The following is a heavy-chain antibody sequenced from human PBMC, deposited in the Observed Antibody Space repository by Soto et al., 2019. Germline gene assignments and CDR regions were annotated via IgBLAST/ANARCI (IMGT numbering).Heavy chain of an antibody. D-gene: IGHD1-26*01. CDR3: ARHREIYNWLDP. Sequence: QVQLVQSGAEVKTPGSSVEVSCKAAGDTFNSYVVSWVRQAPGQGLEWMGGIIFIFGAPNYAHKFQVSITITGDKSTNTAYINPSGMRIDDTSLFYCARHREIYNWLDPGGKGTVVTVSP. J-gene: IGHJ5*02. CDR2: IIFIFGAP. V-gene: IGHV1-69*06. CDR1: GDTFNSYV.